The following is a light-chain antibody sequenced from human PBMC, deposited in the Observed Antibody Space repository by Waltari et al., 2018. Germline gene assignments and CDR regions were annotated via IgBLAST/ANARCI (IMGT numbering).Light chain of an antibody. Sequence: EIVLTQSPGTLSLSSGERATLSCRASESISKYLAWYQQKPGQAPRLLLYHASSRATGLPDRFSGSGSGTDFSLTISRLEPEDFAVYYCQHYESLPVTFGQGTKVEIK. CDR2: HAS. V-gene: IGKV3-20*01. CDR1: ESISKY. J-gene: IGKJ1*01. CDR3: QHYESLPVT.